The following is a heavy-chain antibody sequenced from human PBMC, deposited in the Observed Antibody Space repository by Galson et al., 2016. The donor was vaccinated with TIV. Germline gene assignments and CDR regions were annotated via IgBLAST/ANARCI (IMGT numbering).Heavy chain of an antibody. Sequence: SVKVSCKASGYTFNNYEINWVRQASGQGLEWMGWIKPNSGETGFAQRFQDRVTMTTDTSISTAYMELRSLTSEDTAVYYCARVRDIRVGPGGMTGGLNGGWFDPWGQGTLVTVSS. D-gene: IGHD2-2*01. V-gene: IGHV1-8*01. CDR2: IKPNSGET. CDR1: GYTFNNYE. CDR3: ARVRDIRVGPGGMTGGLNGGWFDP. J-gene: IGHJ5*02.